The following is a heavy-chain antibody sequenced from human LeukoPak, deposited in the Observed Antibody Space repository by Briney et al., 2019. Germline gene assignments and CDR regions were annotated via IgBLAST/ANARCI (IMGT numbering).Heavy chain of an antibody. CDR1: GYTFTSYG. Sequence: EASVKVSCKASGYTFTSYGISWVRQAPGQGLEWMGWISAYNGNTNYAQKLQGRVTMTTDTSTSTAYMELRSLRSDDTAVYYCARLSQQWLVADAFDIWGQGTMVTVSS. V-gene: IGHV1-18*01. CDR2: ISAYNGNT. D-gene: IGHD6-19*01. CDR3: ARLSQQWLVADAFDI. J-gene: IGHJ3*02.